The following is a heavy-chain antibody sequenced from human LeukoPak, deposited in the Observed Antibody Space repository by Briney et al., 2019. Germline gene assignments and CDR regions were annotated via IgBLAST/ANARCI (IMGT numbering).Heavy chain of an antibody. CDR3: ARVSDISVAAYLDY. Sequence: GGSLRLSCAASGFTFDDYGLSWVRHAPGKGLEWVSTINWNGGSTGYADSVKGRFTISRDNAKNSLYLQMNSLRAEDTALYYCARVSDISVAAYLDYWGQGTLVTVSS. V-gene: IGHV3-20*04. CDR2: INWNGGST. CDR1: GFTFDDYG. D-gene: IGHD6-19*01. J-gene: IGHJ4*02.